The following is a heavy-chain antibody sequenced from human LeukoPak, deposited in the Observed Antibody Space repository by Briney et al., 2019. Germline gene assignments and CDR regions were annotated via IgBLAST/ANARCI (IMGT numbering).Heavy chain of an antibody. CDR2: ISYDGSNK. Sequence: GGSLRLSCAASGFTFSSYAMHWVRQAPGKGLEWVAVISYDGSNKYYADSVKGRFTISRDNSKNTLYLQMSSLRAEDTAVYYCARGRRRVFGVVILRTYYFDYWGQGTLVTVSS. J-gene: IGHJ4*02. CDR1: GFTFSSYA. D-gene: IGHD3-3*01. V-gene: IGHV3-30-3*01. CDR3: ARGRRRVFGVVILRTYYFDY.